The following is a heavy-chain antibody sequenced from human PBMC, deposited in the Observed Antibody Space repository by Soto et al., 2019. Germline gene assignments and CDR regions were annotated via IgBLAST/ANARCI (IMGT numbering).Heavy chain of an antibody. Sequence: SETLSLTCTVSGGSISSYYWSWIRQPPGKGLEWIGYIYYSGSTNYNPSLKSRVTISVDTSKNQFSLKLSSVTAADTAVYYCARDGVHYYGSGSSLNWFDPWGQGTLVTVSS. J-gene: IGHJ5*02. CDR2: IYYSGST. V-gene: IGHV4-59*12. CDR1: GGSISSYY. CDR3: ARDGVHYYGSGSSLNWFDP. D-gene: IGHD3-10*01.